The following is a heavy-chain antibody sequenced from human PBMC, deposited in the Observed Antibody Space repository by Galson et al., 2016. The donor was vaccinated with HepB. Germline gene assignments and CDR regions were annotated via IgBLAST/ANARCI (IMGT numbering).Heavy chain of an antibody. J-gene: IGHJ6*02. Sequence: SVTVSCKASGYTFTNYAIAWVRQAPGQGLEWMGWLSAQNGNTHYSESLQGRLTLTRDISTSTVYMELSSLKSDDTAVYYCAKETEELWAPDYFGLDVWGQGTPVTVSS. D-gene: IGHD1-1*01. CDR2: LSAQNGNT. CDR3: AKETEELWAPDYFGLDV. CDR1: GYTFTNYA. V-gene: IGHV1-18*01.